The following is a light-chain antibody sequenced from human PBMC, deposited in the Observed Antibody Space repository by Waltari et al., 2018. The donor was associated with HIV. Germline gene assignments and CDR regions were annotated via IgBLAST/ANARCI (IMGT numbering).Light chain of an antibody. CDR1: NIGSKD. CDR2: ENS. CDR3: QVWDSGSDHWV. V-gene: IGLV3-21*04. Sequence: SYVLTQPPSVSVAPGKTARITCGGNNIGSKDVHWYQQKPGQAPILVIYENSDRPSGIPERFSGSNAGNTATLTISRVEAGDEADYYCQVWDSGSDHWVFGGGTKLTVL. J-gene: IGLJ3*02.